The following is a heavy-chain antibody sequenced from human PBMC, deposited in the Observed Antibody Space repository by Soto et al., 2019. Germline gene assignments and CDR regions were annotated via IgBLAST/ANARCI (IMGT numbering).Heavy chain of an antibody. CDR2: INTSGNT. CDR1: GDSVRRFY. Sequence: SATRDLTCTVSGDSVRRFYWSWIRQPAGKALEWIGRINTSGNTNYSPSLNSRVTMTLDTSKNQFSLKLSSVTAADTAVYYCARDQGSYNSGAQDIWGQGTTVTVSS. CDR3: ARDQGSYNSGAQDI. J-gene: IGHJ3*02. V-gene: IGHV4-4*07. D-gene: IGHD6-19*01.